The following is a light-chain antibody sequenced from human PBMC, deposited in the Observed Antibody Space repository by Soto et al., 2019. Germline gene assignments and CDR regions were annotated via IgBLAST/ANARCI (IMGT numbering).Light chain of an antibody. J-gene: IGKJ4*01. V-gene: IGKV3-15*01. CDR2: GAS. Sequence: EIVMTQSPATLSVSPGERATLSCRASQSVSSNLAWYQQKPGQDPRLLIYGASTRATGIPARFSGSGSGTEFTLTISSLQSEDFAVYYCQQYNTWPPLTFGGGNKVEIK. CDR3: QQYNTWPPLT. CDR1: QSVSSN.